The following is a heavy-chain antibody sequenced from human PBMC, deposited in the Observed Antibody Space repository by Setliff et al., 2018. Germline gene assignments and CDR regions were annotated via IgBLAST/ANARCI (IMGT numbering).Heavy chain of an antibody. Sequence: PGGSLRLSCAASGFTVSSNYMSWVRQAPGKGLEWVSVIYSGGSTYYADSVKGRFTISRDNSKNTLYLQMNSLRAEDTAMYYCASTEYSSSSSYYYYYMDVWGKGTTVTVSS. CDR3: ASTEYSSSSSYYYYYMDV. CDR2: IYSGGST. J-gene: IGHJ6*03. D-gene: IGHD6-6*01. V-gene: IGHV3-66*02. CDR1: GFTVSSNY.